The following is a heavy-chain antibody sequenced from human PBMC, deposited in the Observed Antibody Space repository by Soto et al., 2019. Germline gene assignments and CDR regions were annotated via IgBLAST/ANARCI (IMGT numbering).Heavy chain of an antibody. CDR3: ARVQEYSYFSGGNPIVGWFDP. D-gene: IGHD5-18*01. V-gene: IGHV4-59*01. Sequence: PSETLSLTCTVSGGSISSYYWSWIRQPPGKGLEWIGYIYYSGSTNYNPSLKSRVTISVDTSKNQFSLKLSSVTAADTAVYYCARVQEYSYFSGGNPIVGWFDPWGQGTLVTVSS. J-gene: IGHJ5*02. CDR2: IYYSGST. CDR1: GGSISSYY.